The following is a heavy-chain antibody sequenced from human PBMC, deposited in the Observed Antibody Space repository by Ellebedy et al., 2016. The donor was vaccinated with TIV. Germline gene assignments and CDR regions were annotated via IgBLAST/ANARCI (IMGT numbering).Heavy chain of an antibody. CDR2: IYPGDSDT. J-gene: IGHJ6*02. D-gene: IGHD3-16*01. V-gene: IGHV5-51*01. CDR3: ARIKNYDYGSWYYGMDV. Sequence: GESLKISXKGSGYSFTSYWIGWVRQMPGKGLEWMGIIYPGDSDTRYSPSFQGQVTISADKSISTAYLQWSSLKASDTAMYYCARIKNYDYGSWYYGMDVWGQGTTVTVSS. CDR1: GYSFTSYW.